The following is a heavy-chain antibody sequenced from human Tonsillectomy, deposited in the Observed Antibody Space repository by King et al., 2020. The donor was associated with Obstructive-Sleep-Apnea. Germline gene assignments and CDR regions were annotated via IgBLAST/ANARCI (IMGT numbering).Heavy chain of an antibody. J-gene: IGHJ4*02. CDR1: GFTFSSYA. D-gene: IGHD3-3*01. CDR2: ISSNGGST. Sequence: VQLVESGGGLVQPGGSLRLSCSASGFTFSSYAMHWVRQAPGKGLKYVSAISSNGGSTYYADSVKGGFTISRDNSKNTLYLQMSSLRAEDTAVYYCVKDLNYDFWSGSISNWGQGTLVTVSS. V-gene: IGHV3-64D*06. CDR3: VKDLNYDFWSGSISN.